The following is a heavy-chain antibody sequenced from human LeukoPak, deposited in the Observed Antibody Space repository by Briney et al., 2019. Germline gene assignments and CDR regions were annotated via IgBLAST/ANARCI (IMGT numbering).Heavy chain of an antibody. J-gene: IGHJ4*02. CDR3: ARARIAVAVYYFDC. D-gene: IGHD6-19*01. CDR1: GLTLSSYW. V-gene: IGHV3-7*04. Sequence: GGSLRLSCAASGLTLSSYWMSWVRQAPGKGLEWVANIKQDGSEKYYVDSVKGRFTISRDNAKNSLYLQMNSLRAEDTAMYYCARARIAVAVYYFDCWGQGTLVTVSS. CDR2: IKQDGSEK.